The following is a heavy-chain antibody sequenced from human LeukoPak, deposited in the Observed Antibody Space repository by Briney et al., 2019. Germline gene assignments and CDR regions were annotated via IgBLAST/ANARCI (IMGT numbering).Heavy chain of an antibody. CDR3: AREGYYDTSGYPDY. J-gene: IGHJ4*02. CDR2: VSWNSGTI. Sequence: GGSLRLSCAASGFTFDDYAMHWLRQAPGKGLEWVSGVSWNSGTIGYADSVKGRFTISRDNAKNSLYLQMNSLRPEDTAFYYCAREGYYDTSGYPDYWGQGTLVTVSS. CDR1: GFTFDDYA. D-gene: IGHD3-22*01. V-gene: IGHV3-9*01.